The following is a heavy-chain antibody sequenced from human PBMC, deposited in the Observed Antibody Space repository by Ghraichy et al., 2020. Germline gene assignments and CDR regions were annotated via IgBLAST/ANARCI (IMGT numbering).Heavy chain of an antibody. CDR3: ARGSKVVRFFYYDGMDV. V-gene: IGHV3-23*01. CDR2: LGADGRST. Sequence: GGSLRLSCAVSEFTFDGYPMTWVLQAPGKGLEWVSTLGADGRSTFYADSVKGRFTISRDKSKRTMYLQMNSLRDEDTAVYYCARGSKVVRFFYYDGMDVWGQGTTVTVSS. D-gene: IGHD4-23*01. CDR1: EFTFDGYP. J-gene: IGHJ6*02.